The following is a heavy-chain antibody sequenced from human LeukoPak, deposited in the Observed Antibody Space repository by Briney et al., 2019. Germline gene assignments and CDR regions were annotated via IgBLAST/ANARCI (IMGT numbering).Heavy chain of an antibody. CDR3: ARVVFSGSYFGAFDI. CDR2: IHYNGST. CDR1: GGSISSSHYY. J-gene: IGHJ3*02. D-gene: IGHD3-10*01. V-gene: IGHV4-30-4*01. Sequence: SETLSLTCTFSGGSISSSHYYWSWIRQPPGKGLEWIGYIHYNGSTYYNPSLKIRVTISIYTSKNQFSLKLSSVTAADTDVYYCARVVFSGSYFGAFDIWGQGTMVTVSS.